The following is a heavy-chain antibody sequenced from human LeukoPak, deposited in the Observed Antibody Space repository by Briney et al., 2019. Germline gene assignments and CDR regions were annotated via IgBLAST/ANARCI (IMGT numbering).Heavy chain of an antibody. V-gene: IGHV4-34*03. CDR3: KADPGRRYFLYSYMDV. CDR1: GGSFSGYY. J-gene: IGHJ6*03. CDR2: IYYSGST. D-gene: IGHD2/OR15-2a*01. Sequence: PSETLSLTCAVYGGSFSGYYWSWIRQPPGKGLEWIGSIYYSGSTYYNPSLKSRVTISVDTSKNQFSLKLSSETAADTAVYYCKADPGRRYFLYSYMDVWGKGTTVTVSS.